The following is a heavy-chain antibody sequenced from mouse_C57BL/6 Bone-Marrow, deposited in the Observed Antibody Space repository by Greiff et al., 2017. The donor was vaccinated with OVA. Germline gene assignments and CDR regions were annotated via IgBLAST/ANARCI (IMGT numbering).Heavy chain of an antibody. V-gene: IGHV1-26*01. J-gene: IGHJ2*01. Sequence: EVQLQQSGPELVKPGASVKISCKASGYTFTDYYMNWVKQSHGKSLEWIGDINPHNGGTSYNQKFKGKATLTVDKSSSTAYMELRSLTSEDSAVYYCARGGLRLDYWGQGTTLTVSS. D-gene: IGHD2-4*01. CDR2: INPHNGGT. CDR3: ARGGLRLDY. CDR1: GYTFTDYY.